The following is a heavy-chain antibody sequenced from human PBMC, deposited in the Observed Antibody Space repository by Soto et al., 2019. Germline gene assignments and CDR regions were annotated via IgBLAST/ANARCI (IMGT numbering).Heavy chain of an antibody. CDR3: TRQTDAVQWLVVPTDYNFDY. CDR1: GFTFGGSA. CDR2: IRSKTNSYAT. J-gene: IGHJ4*02. D-gene: IGHD6-19*01. V-gene: IGHV3-73*02. Sequence: EGQLVESGGGLVQPGGSLKLSCAASGFTFGGSAMHWVRQASGKGLEWVGHIRSKTNSYATAYAESVKGRFTNSRDESMNTAYLQMNSLKTEDTAVYFCTRQTDAVQWLVVPTDYNFDYWGQGTLVTVSS.